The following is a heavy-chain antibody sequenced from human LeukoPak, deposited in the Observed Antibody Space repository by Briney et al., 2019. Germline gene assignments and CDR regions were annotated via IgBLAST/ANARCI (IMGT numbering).Heavy chain of an antibody. CDR3: AKRLGYYDSSEGYFDQ. D-gene: IGHD3-22*01. Sequence: PGGSLTLSCAVSGFTFSSFGMHWVRQAPGKGLERVAVISYDGSYKTYVDSVKGRFTISRDISKNTLYLQMNSLRAEDTAVYCCAKRLGYYDSSEGYFDQWGQGTLVTVSS. V-gene: IGHV3-30*18. J-gene: IGHJ4*02. CDR2: ISYDGSYK. CDR1: GFTFSSFG.